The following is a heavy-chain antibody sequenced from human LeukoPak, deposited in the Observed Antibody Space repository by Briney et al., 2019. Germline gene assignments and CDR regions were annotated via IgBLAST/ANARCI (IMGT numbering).Heavy chain of an antibody. D-gene: IGHD6-13*01. CDR1: GGSFSGYY. CDR2: INHSGST. CDR3: ARGSRPTLNWFDP. J-gene: IGHJ5*02. Sequence: SETLSLTCAVYGGSFSGYYWSWIRRPPGKGLEWIGEINHSGSTNYNPSLKSRVTISVDTSKNQFSLKLSSVTAADTAVYYRARGSRPTLNWFDPWGQGTLVTVSS. V-gene: IGHV4-34*01.